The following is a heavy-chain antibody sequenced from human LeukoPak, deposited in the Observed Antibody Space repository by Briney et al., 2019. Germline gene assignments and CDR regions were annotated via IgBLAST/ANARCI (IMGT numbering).Heavy chain of an antibody. CDR3: ARDRGSGWSFDY. CDR1: GYTFTSYV. V-gene: IGHV1-3*01. D-gene: IGHD6-19*01. CDR2: IDPGNDYT. J-gene: IGHJ4*02. Sequence: ASVKVSCKASGYTFTSYVMHWVRQAPGQRLEWMGWIDPGNDYTKYSQKFQGRVTITRDTSASTAYMELSSLRSEDTAVYYCARDRGSGWSFDYWGQGTLVTVSS.